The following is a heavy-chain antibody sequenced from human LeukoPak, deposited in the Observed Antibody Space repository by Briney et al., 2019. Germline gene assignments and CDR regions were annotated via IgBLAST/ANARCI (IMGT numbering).Heavy chain of an antibody. CDR2: ISWNSGSI. CDR1: GFTFDDYA. J-gene: IGHJ4*02. D-gene: IGHD2-15*01. CDR3: AKDNCSGGSCYFGFDY. V-gene: IGHV3-9*01. Sequence: GRSLRLSCAASGFTFDDYAMHWVRQAPGKGLEWVSGISWNSGSIGYADSVKGRFTISRDNAKNSLYLQMNSLRAEDTALYYCAKDNCSGGSCYFGFDYWGQGTLVTASS.